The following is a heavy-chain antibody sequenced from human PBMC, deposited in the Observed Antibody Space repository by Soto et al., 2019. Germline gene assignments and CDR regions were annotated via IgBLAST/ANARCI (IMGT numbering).Heavy chain of an antibody. CDR2: ISAYNGNT. J-gene: IGHJ4*02. CDR3: ARPFVDYGDYAWSLRY. V-gene: IGHV1-18*01. D-gene: IGHD4-17*01. CDR1: GYTFSGYA. Sequence: QVQLLQSGAEVKKPGASVKVSCKASGYTFSGYAMGWVRQAPGQGLEWMGWISAYNGNTDYAQKFQGRVTMTTDTSTSTAYMELRSLTSDDTAVYYCARPFVDYGDYAWSLRYWGQGTLVTVSS.